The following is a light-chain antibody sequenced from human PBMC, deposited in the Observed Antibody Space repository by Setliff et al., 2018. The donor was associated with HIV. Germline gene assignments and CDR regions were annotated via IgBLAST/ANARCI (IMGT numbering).Light chain of an antibody. CDR2: GNT. Sequence: QSVLTQPPSVSGAPGQRVTISCTGDTSSIGAGYDVHWYQQLPGTAPKLLIYGNTNRPSGVPDRFSGSKSGTSASLAITGLQSEDEAEYYCQSYDSSLSGSYVFGSGTKVTV. CDR3: QSYDSSLSGSYV. CDR1: TSSIGAGYD. J-gene: IGLJ1*01. V-gene: IGLV1-40*01.